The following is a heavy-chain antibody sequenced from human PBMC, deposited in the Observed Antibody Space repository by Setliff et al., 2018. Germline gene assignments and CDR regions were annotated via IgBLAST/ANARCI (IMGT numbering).Heavy chain of an antibody. V-gene: IGHV2-5*08. CDR1: GDSMIGYY. Sequence: TLSLTCKVSGDSMIGYYWSWIRQPPGKALEWLALIYWDDDRRYSPSLKSRLTITKDTSKNQVVLTLANMDPVDTATYYCAHMVITLYYFDYWGQGALVTVSS. J-gene: IGHJ4*02. CDR3: AHMVITLYYFDY. CDR2: IYWDDDR. D-gene: IGHD3-22*01.